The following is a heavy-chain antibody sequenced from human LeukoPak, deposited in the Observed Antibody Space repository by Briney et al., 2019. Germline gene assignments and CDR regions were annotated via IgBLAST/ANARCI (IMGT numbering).Heavy chain of an antibody. J-gene: IGHJ3*02. CDR2: IYSGGST. V-gene: IGHV3-53*01. D-gene: IGHD1-26*01. CDR1: GFTVSSNY. CDR3: ARGGSYLSAFDI. Sequence: TGGSLRLSCATSGFTVSSNYMSWVRQAPGKGLEWVSIIYSGGSTFYADSVKGRFTISRDNSKNTLYLQMNSLRAEDTAVYYCARGGSYLSAFDIWSQGTMVTVSS.